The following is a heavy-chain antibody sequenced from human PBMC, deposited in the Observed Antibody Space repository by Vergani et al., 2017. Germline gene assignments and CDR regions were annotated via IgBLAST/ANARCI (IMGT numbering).Heavy chain of an antibody. CDR2: ISSSSSYI. J-gene: IGHJ4*02. CDR1: GFTFSSYS. Sequence: EVQLVESGGGLVKPGGSLRLSCAASGFTFSSYSMNWVRQAPGKGLEWVSSISSSSSYIYYADSVKGRFTISRDNAKNSLYLQMNSLRAEDTAVYYCARYVRWCSSTSCYAGYYFDYWGQGTLVTVSS. D-gene: IGHD2-2*01. CDR3: ARYVRWCSSTSCYAGYYFDY. V-gene: IGHV3-21*01.